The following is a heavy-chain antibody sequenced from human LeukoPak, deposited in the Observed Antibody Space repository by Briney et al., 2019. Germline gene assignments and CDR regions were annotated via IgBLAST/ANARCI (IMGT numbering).Heavy chain of an antibody. CDR3: ARERVAVAGRTIDY. J-gene: IGHJ4*02. Sequence: PSETLSLTCTVSGGSISSYYWSWIRQPPGKGLEWIGYIYYSGSTNYNPSLKSRVTISVDTSKNQFSLKLSSVTAADTAVYYCARERVAVAGRTIDYWAQGTLVTVSS. CDR1: GGSISSYY. CDR2: IYYSGST. V-gene: IGHV4-59*01. D-gene: IGHD6-19*01.